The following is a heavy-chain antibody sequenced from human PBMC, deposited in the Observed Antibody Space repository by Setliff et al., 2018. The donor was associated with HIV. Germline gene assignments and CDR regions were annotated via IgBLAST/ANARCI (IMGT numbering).Heavy chain of an antibody. J-gene: IGHJ4*02. Sequence: SETLSLTCAVSGYSISSGYYWAWIRQSPGKGLDWIGSIHHSGTTYYNPSLKSRGTISVDTTTNQVSLQVNSVTAVDTAVYYCARVPHRVVGTTTLLYHFDYWGLGTLVTVPQ. CDR1: GYSISSGYY. D-gene: IGHD1-26*01. V-gene: IGHV4-38-2*01. CDR2: IHHSGTT. CDR3: ARVPHRVVGTTTLLYHFDY.